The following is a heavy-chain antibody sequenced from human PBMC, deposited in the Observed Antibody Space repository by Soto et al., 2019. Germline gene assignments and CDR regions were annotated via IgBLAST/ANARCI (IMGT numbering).Heavy chain of an antibody. CDR2: IYPSDSHT. J-gene: IGHJ4*02. D-gene: IGHD3-10*01. CDR1: GYSFTSYW. Sequence: EVQLVQSGAEVKKPGESLKISCKGSGYSFTSYWIGWVRQMPGKGLEWMGIIYPSDSHTRYSPSFQGQVTISADKSISTAYRQWSSLKASDTAISYCARQGALGGRGEDMAYWGQGTLVTVSS. CDR3: ARQGALGGRGEDMAY. V-gene: IGHV5-51*01.